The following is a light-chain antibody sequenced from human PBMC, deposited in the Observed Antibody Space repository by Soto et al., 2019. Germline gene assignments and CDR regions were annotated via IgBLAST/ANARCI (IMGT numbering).Light chain of an antibody. CDR3: QQYGISPT. CDR2: DVS. Sequence: EIVLTQSPGTLSLSPGERATLSCRSSQSVSNSYLAWYQQKPGQAPRLLIYDVSSRATGIPDRFSGSGSGTDFTLTISRLESEDFAVYYCQQYGISPTFGQGTKGEIK. J-gene: IGKJ1*01. CDR1: QSVSNSY. V-gene: IGKV3-20*01.